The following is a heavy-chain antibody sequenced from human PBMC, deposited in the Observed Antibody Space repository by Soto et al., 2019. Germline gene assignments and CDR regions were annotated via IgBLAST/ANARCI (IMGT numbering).Heavy chain of an antibody. J-gene: IGHJ4*02. V-gene: IGHV3-23*01. CDR2: LYGSGRGI. D-gene: IGHD4-17*01. Sequence: GGSLRLSCAASGFPFSSYAIIWIRQAPGRGLEWVSGLYGSGRGIHYADSVKGRFTISRDNSAYSVYLQMNNLRGEDTATYYCAKDAVSGDGVWLAHDWGQGTVVTVSS. CDR3: AKDAVSGDGVWLAHD. CDR1: GFPFSSYA.